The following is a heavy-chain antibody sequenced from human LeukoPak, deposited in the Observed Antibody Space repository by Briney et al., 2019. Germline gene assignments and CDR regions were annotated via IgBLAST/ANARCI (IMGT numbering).Heavy chain of an antibody. CDR1: GGSISNSH. Sequence: SETLSLTCTVSGGSISNSHWSWIRQPAGKGLEWIGQIYTSGSTNYNPPLKSRVTISIDTTKNQVSLTISSVTAADTAFYYCASGGVRGGCNFDYWGQGTLVTVSS. D-gene: IGHD3-16*01. J-gene: IGHJ4*02. CDR3: ASGGVRGGCNFDY. CDR2: IYTSGST. V-gene: IGHV4-4*07.